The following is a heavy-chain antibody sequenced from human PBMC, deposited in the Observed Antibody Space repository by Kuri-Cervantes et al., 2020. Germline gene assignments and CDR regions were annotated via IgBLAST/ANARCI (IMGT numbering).Heavy chain of an antibody. CDR2: IKSKTDGGTT. J-gene: IGHJ6*03. D-gene: IGHD2-2*01. CDR1: GFTFSNAW. Sequence: GESLKISCAASGFTFSNAWMSWVRQAPGKGLEWVGRIKSKTDGGTTDYAAPVKGRFTISRDNSKNTLYLQMNSLRAEDTAVYYCAKDRPTAPKSIVVVPAAPPTYYMDVWGKGTTGTVSS. V-gene: IGHV3-15*01. CDR3: AKDRPTAPKSIVVVPAAPPTYYMDV.